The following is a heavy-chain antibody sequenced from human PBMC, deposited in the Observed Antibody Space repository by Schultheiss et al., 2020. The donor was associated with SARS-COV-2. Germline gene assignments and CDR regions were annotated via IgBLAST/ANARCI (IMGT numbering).Heavy chain of an antibody. CDR2: IYYSGST. J-gene: IGHJ6*02. CDR1: GGSISSGNYY. Sequence: SETLSLTCTVSGGSISSGNYYWSWIRQAPGKGLEWIGYIYYSGSTYYSPSLKSRVTMSLDSSKNQFSLRLISVTAADTAVYYCARGAGRQVLLEYHYYGMGVWGQGTTVTVSS. CDR3: ARGAGRQVLLEYHYYGMGV. D-gene: IGHD2-15*01. V-gene: IGHV4-30-4*01.